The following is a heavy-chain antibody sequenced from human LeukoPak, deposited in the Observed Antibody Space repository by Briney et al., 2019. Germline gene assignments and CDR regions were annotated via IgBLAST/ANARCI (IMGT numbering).Heavy chain of an antibody. CDR2: ISGSGGGT. J-gene: IGHJ4*02. CDR3: AKDLGRYRNNYFDY. D-gene: IGHD1-26*01. Sequence: RAGGSLRLSCAASGFTFNSYAMSWVXQAPEXGLEWVATISGSGGGTYYADSVKGRFTISRDDSKNTLYLQMNSLRAEDTAVYYCAKDLGRYRNNYFDYWGQGTLVTVSS. CDR1: GFTFNSYA. V-gene: IGHV3-23*01.